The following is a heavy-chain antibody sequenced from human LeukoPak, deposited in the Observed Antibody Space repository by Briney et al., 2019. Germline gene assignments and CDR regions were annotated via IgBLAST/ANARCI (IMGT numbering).Heavy chain of an antibody. CDR1: GYTFSSYG. D-gene: IGHD7-27*01. CDR3: AKGTGYDY. J-gene: IGHJ4*02. CDR2: ISYDGSNK. V-gene: IGHV3-30*18. Sequence: GGSLRLSCAASGYTFSSYGMHRVRQAPGKGLEWVAVISYDGSNKYYADSVKGRFTISRDNSKNTLYLQMNSLRAEDTAVYYCAKGTGYDYWGQGTLVTVSS.